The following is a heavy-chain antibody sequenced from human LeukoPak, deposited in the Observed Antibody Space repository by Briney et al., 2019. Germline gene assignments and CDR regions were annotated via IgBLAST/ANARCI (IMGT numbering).Heavy chain of an antibody. CDR1: GGSFSGYY. CDR3: ARDAGAMVRGVTLDY. D-gene: IGHD3-10*01. Sequence: SETLSLTCAVYGGSFSGYYWSWLRQPAGKGLEWIGRIYTSGSTNYNPSLKSRVTISVDTSKNQFSLKLSSVTAADTAVYYCARDAGAMVRGVTLDYWGQGTLVTVSS. V-gene: IGHV4-4*07. J-gene: IGHJ4*02. CDR2: IYTSGST.